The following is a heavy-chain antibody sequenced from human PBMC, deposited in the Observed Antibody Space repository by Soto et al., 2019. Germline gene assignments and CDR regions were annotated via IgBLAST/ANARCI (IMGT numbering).Heavy chain of an antibody. D-gene: IGHD2-2*02. V-gene: IGHV3-7*01. J-gene: IGHJ4*02. CDR3: ARGDLNHIVVVPAAIIFDY. Sequence: GGSLRLSCAASGFTFSSYWMSWVRQAPGKGLEWVANIKQDGSEKYYVDSVKGRFTISRDNAKNSLYLQMNSLRAEDTAVYYCARGDLNHIVVVPAAIIFDYWGQGTLVTVSS. CDR1: GFTFSSYW. CDR2: IKQDGSEK.